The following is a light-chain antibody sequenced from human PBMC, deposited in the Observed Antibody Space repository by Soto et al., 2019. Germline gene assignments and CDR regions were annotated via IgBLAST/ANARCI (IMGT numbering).Light chain of an antibody. CDR3: QSYDSSLSAV. J-gene: IGLJ2*01. CDR2: GNT. V-gene: IGLV1-40*01. Sequence: QSVLTQPPSVSGAPGQRVTISCTGSSSNIGAGYPVHWYQQLPGTAPKLLIHGNTNRPSGVPDRFSGSRSGLAITGLQAEDEADYYCQSYDSSLSAVFGGGTKLTVL. CDR1: SSNIGAGYP.